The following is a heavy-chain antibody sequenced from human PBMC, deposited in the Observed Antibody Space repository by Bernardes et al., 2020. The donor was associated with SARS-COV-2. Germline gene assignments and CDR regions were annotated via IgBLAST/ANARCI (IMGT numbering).Heavy chain of an antibody. CDR2: ISSSTSYI. J-gene: IGHJ4*02. V-gene: IGHV3-21*01. D-gene: IGHD3-22*01. CDR1: GFTFSSYS. CDR3: ARGAHHYYDSSGFMYSFVY. Sequence: GGYLRLSCAASGFTFSSYSMNWVRQATGKGLEWVSSISSSTSYIYYADSVKGRFTISRDNAKNSLYLQMNSLRAEDTAVYYCARGAHHYYDSSGFMYSFVYWGQGTLVTVSS.